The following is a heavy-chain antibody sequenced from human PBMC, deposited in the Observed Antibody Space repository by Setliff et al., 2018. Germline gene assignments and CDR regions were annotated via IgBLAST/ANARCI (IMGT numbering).Heavy chain of an antibody. J-gene: IGHJ3*02. CDR1: GGSISGYY. D-gene: IGHD2-21*01. CDR3: ARPHGGDYAFDI. CDR2: IYNSGST. V-gene: IGHV4-59*01. Sequence: PSETLSLTCTVSGGSISGYYWSWIRQPPGKSLEWIGYIYNSGSTTYNPSLKSRVTISEXXXKNQLSXXXLSVTAADTAVYYCARPHGGDYAFDIWGQGTMVTVS.